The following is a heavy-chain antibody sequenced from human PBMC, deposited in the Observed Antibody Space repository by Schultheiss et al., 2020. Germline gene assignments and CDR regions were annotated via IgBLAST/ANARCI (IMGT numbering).Heavy chain of an antibody. Sequence: SQTLSLTCTVSGGSISSSSYYWGWIRQPPGKGLEWIGRIYTSGSTNYNPSLKSRVTMSVDTSKNQFSLKLSSVTAADTAVYYCARKSSTVTTRRWFDPWGQGTLVTVSS. CDR3: ARKSSTVTTRRWFDP. D-gene: IGHD4-11*01. J-gene: IGHJ5*02. V-gene: IGHV4-39*07. CDR2: IYTSGST. CDR1: GGSISSSSYY.